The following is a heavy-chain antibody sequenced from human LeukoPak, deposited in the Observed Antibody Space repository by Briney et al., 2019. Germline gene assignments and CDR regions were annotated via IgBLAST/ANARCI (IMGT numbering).Heavy chain of an antibody. CDR2: IHYSGST. CDR1: GGSISSYY. Sequence: SETLSLTCTVSGGSISSYYWSWIRQPPGKGLEWIGYIHYSGSTNYNPSLKSRVTISVDTSKNQFSLKLSSVTAADTAVYYCARRRRYSYGFPTNWFDPWGQGTLVTVSS. V-gene: IGHV4-59*12. CDR3: ARRRRYSYGFPTNWFDP. J-gene: IGHJ5*02. D-gene: IGHD5-18*01.